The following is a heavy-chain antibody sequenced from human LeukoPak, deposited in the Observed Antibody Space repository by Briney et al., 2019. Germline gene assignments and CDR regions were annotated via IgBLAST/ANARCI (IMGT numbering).Heavy chain of an antibody. CDR3: ARHVRYQLLMDYYYYYYMDV. Sequence: SETLSLTCTVSGGSISSSSYYWGWIRQPPGKGLEWIGSIYYSGSTYYNPSLKSRVTISVDTSKYQFSLKLSSVTAADTAVYYCARHVRYQLLMDYYYYYYMDVWGKGTTVTVSS. CDR2: IYYSGST. CDR1: GGSISSSSYY. J-gene: IGHJ6*03. V-gene: IGHV4-39*01. D-gene: IGHD2-2*01.